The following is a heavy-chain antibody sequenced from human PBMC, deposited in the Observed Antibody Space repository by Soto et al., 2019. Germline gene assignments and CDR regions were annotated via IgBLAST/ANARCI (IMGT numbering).Heavy chain of an antibody. Sequence: EVQLLESGGGLVQPGGSLRLSCAASGFTFSSYAMSWVRQAPGKGLEWVSAISGSGGSTYYADSVKGRFTISRDNSKNTRYLQMNSLRADDTAVYYCAKGGRPVWLVELLLDYWGQGTLVTVSS. CDR1: GFTFSSYA. D-gene: IGHD3-10*01. CDR3: AKGGRPVWLVELLLDY. V-gene: IGHV3-23*01. CDR2: ISGSGGST. J-gene: IGHJ4*02.